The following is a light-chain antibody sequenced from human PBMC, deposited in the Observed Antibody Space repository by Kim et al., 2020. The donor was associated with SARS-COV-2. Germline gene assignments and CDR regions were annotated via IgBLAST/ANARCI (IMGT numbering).Light chain of an antibody. CDR2: GKN. CDR1: SRRSYY. CDR3: NSRDSSGNHLV. V-gene: IGLV3-19*01. J-gene: IGLJ2*01. Sequence: ALGQTVRSTWQGDSRRSYYASWYQQKPGQAPVLVIYGKNNRPSGIPDRFSGASSGNTASLTITGAQAEDEADYYCNSRDSSGNHLVFGGGTQLTVL.